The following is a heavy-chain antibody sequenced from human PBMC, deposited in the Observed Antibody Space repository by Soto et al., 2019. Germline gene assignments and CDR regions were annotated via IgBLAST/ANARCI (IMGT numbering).Heavy chain of an antibody. CDR2: ISGYNGDT. CDR1: GYTFTRYG. J-gene: IGHJ6*01. V-gene: IGHV1-18*01. CDR3: AKNGQPPYYYYGMDV. Sequence: QGQLVQSGGEVKKPGASVKVSCKASGYTFTRYGISWVRQAPGQGLEWMGWISGYNGDTKYAQKFQGRVTMTVDTSTTTAYMDLRSLKSDDRAVYYCAKNGQPPYYYYGMDVW. D-gene: IGHD2-8*01.